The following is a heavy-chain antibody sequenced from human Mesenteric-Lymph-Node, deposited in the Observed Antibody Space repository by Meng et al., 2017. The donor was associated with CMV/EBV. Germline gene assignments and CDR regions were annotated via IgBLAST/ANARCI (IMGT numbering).Heavy chain of an antibody. J-gene: IGHJ4*02. D-gene: IGHD2-15*01. CDR2: IYWDDDK. Sequence: RTFSGFSLSTSGVGVGWIRQPPGKALEWLALIYWDDDKRYSPSLKNRLTITKDTSKNQVVLTMTNMDPVDTATYYCTHRKEVSCFDSWGQGTLVTVSS. V-gene: IGHV2-5*02. CDR3: THRKEVSCFDS. CDR1: GFSLSTSGVG.